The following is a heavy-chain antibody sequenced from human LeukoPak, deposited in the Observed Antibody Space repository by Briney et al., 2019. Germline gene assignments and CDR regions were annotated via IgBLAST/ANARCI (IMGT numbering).Heavy chain of an antibody. V-gene: IGHV3-21*04. CDR3: ARVGKGLPPDY. Sequence: GGSLRLSCATSGFTLSTYSMNWVRQAPGKGREGVSSISSVSTYIYYADSVKGRFTVSRDNAKNSLYLQMNSLRAEDTAVYYCARVGKGLPPDYWGQGTLVTVSS. CDR1: GFTLSTYS. CDR2: ISSVSTYI. J-gene: IGHJ4*02. D-gene: IGHD4-23*01.